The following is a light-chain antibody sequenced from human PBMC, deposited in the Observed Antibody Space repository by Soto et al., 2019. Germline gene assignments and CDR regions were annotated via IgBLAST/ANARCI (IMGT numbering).Light chain of an antibody. V-gene: IGKV2-30*01. Sequence: DVVMTQSPLSLPVTLGQPASISCRSSQSLLYSDGNTYLSWFQQRPGQSPRRLIYKVSIRDSGVPERFRGSGSGTDFTLKITRVEAEDVGVYYCMQGTSWPPRTCEQGTKVEFK. CDR3: MQGTSWPPRT. CDR2: KVS. J-gene: IGKJ1*01. CDR1: QSLLYSDGNTY.